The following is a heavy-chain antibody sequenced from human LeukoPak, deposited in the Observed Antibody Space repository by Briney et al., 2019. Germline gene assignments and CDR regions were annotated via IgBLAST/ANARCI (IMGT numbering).Heavy chain of an antibody. V-gene: IGHV3-9*01. CDR1: GFTFDDYA. CDR2: ISWNSGSI. CDR3: AKVQHSGSYFDY. J-gene: IGHJ4*02. D-gene: IGHD3-10*01. Sequence: GGSLRLSCAASGFTFDDYAMPWVRQAPGKGLEWVSGISWNSGSIGYADSVKGRFTISRDNAKNSLYLQMNSLRAEDTALYYCAKVQHSGSYFDYWGQGTLVTVSS.